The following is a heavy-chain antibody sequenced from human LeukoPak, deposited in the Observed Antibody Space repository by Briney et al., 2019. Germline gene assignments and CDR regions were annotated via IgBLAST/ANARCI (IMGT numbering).Heavy chain of an antibody. CDR2: INSDGSTT. CDR3: ARGSSSWYYMDV. J-gene: IGHJ6*03. CDR1: GITFSSYG. D-gene: IGHD6-13*01. V-gene: IGHV3-74*01. Sequence: PGGSLRLSCAASGITFSSYGMSWVRQAPGKGLVWVSRINSDGSTTSYADSVKGRFTISRDNAKNTLYLQMNSLRAEDTAVYYCARGSSSWYYMDVWGKGTTVTVSS.